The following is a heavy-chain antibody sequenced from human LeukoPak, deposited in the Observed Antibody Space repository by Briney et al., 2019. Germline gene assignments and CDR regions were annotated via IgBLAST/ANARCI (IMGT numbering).Heavy chain of an antibody. CDR1: GGTFSSYA. J-gene: IGHJ4*02. D-gene: IGHD6-25*01. V-gene: IGHV1-69*06. CDR2: IIPIFGTA. Sequence: ASVKVSCKASGGTFSSYAISWVRQAPGQGLEWMGGIIPIFGTANYAQKFQGRVTITADKSTSTAYMELSSLRSEDTAVYYCARGRPSEPFDYWGQGTLVTVSS. CDR3: ARGRPSEPFDY.